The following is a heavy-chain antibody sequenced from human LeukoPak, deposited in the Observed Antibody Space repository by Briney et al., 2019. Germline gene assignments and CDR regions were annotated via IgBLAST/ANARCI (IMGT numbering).Heavy chain of an antibody. CDR1: GFTVSSNY. CDR3: AKESIAAPFGY. J-gene: IGHJ4*02. Sequence: PGGSLRLSCAASGFTVSSNYMSWVRQAPGKGLEWVSAISGSGGSTYYADSVKGRFTISRDNSKNTLYLQMNSLRAEDTAVYYCAKESIAAPFGYWGQGTLVTVSS. D-gene: IGHD6-6*01. CDR2: ISGSGGST. V-gene: IGHV3-23*01.